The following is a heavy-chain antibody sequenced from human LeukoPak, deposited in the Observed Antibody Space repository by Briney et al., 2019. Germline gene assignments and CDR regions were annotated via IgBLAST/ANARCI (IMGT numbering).Heavy chain of an antibody. CDR1: GYTFTGYY. D-gene: IGHD4-23*01. CDR3: ARFSGVETGYYFDY. CDR2: INPNSGGT. Sequence: GASVKVSCKASGYTFTGYYMHWVRQAPGQGLEWMGWINPNSGGTNYAQKFQGRVTMTRDTSISTAYMELSRLRSDDTAVYYCARFSGVETGYYFDYWGQGTLVTVSS. V-gene: IGHV1-2*02. J-gene: IGHJ4*02.